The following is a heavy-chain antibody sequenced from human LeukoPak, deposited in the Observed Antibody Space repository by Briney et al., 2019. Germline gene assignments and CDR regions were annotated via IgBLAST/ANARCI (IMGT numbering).Heavy chain of an antibody. D-gene: IGHD3-10*01. V-gene: IGHV3-21*01. CDR1: GLTFNSYT. Sequence: GGSLRLSCAASGLTFNSYTMNWVRQAPGKGLEWVSSITTGSSYIYYVDSVKGRFTISRENAKNSLYLQMNGLRVEDTAVYYCARGEGYYASGSYYNDYWGQGTLVTVSS. J-gene: IGHJ4*02. CDR3: ARGEGYYASGSYYNDY. CDR2: ITTGSSYI.